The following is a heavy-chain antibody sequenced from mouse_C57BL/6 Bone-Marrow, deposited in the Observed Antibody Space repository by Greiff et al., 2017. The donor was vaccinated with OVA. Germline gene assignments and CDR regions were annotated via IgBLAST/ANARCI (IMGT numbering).Heavy chain of an antibody. CDR2: INPNNGGT. Sequence: EVQLQQSGPELVKPGASVKMSCKASGYTFTDYNMHWVKQSHGKSLEWIGSINPNNGGTSYNQKFKGKATLTVNKSSSTAYMELRSLTSEDSAVYYCAYYYGSSYYAMDYWGQGTSVTVSS. V-gene: IGHV1-22*01. J-gene: IGHJ4*01. CDR3: AYYYGSSYYAMDY. CDR1: GYTFTDYN. D-gene: IGHD1-1*01.